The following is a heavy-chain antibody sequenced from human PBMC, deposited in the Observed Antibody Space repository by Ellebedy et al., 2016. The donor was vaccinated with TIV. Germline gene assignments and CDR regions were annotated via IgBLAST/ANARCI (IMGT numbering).Heavy chain of an antibody. D-gene: IGHD4-17*01. J-gene: IGHJ4*02. V-gene: IGHV1-69*13. Sequence: SVKLSCXASGGTFSSYAISWVRQAPGQGLEWMGGIIPIFGTANYAQKFQGRVTITADESTSTAYMELSSLRSEDTAVYYCARGVGVTTSSRGVNWGQGTLVTVSS. CDR1: GGTFSSYA. CDR3: ARGVGVTTSSRGVN. CDR2: IIPIFGTA.